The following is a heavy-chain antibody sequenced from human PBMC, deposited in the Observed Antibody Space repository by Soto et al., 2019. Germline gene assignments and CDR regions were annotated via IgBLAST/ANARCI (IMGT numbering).Heavy chain of an antibody. Sequence: GASVKVSCKASGYTFTSYYMHWVRQAPGQGLEWMGITNPSGGSTSYAQKFQGRVTMTRDTSTSTVYMELSSLRSEDTAVYYCARTYDSSGYSHAFDIWGQGTMVTVSS. CDR1: GYTFTSYY. CDR2: TNPSGGST. J-gene: IGHJ3*02. V-gene: IGHV1-46*01. D-gene: IGHD3-22*01. CDR3: ARTYDSSGYSHAFDI.